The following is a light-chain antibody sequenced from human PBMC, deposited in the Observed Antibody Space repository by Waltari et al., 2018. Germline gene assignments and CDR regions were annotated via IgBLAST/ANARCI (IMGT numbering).Light chain of an antibody. CDR2: KVS. CDR3: MQGTHWPLT. J-gene: IGKJ4*01. Sequence: VVLTQSPLSLPVTPGQPASVSCRSSQSLVPSDGNTYLNWFQPRPGQSPRRLIYKVSNRDSGVPDRFSCSGSGTDFTLKISRVEAEDVGVYYCMQGTHWPLTFGGGTKVEIK. CDR1: QSLVPSDGNTY. V-gene: IGKV2-30*02.